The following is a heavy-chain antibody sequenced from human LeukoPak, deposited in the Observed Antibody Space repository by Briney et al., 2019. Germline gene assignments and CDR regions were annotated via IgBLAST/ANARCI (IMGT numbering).Heavy chain of an antibody. CDR3: AKAPVTTCRGAFCYPFDY. J-gene: IGHJ4*02. Sequence: LPGGSLRLSCAASGFTFSSYAMSWVRQAPGKGLEWVSAISGSGGSTYYADSVKGRFTISRDSSKNTLFLQMNRLRPEDAAVYYCAKAPVTTCRGAFCYPFDYWGLGTLVTVSS. CDR2: ISGSGGST. V-gene: IGHV3-23*01. CDR1: GFTFSSYA. D-gene: IGHD2-15*01.